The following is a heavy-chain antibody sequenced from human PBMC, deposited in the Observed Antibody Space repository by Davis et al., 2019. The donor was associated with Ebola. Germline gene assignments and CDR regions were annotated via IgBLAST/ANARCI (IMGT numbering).Heavy chain of an antibody. CDR1: GASISSSSYY. V-gene: IGHV4-39*01. CDR2: IYYSGTT. J-gene: IGHJ4*02. D-gene: IGHD5-12*01. CDR3: ARGWLRSKLDY. Sequence: PSETLSLTCTVSGASISSSSYYWDWIRQPPGKGLEWIGSIYYSGTTYYNPSLKSRVTMSADTSKNQLSLNLSSVTAADTAVYYCARGWLRSKLDYWGRGTLVTVSS.